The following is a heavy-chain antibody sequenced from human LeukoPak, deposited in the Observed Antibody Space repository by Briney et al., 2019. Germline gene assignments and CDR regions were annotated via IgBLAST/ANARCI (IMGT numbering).Heavy chain of an antibody. Sequence: ASVKVSCKASGYTFTDHYVHWVRQAPGQGLEWMGWINPNSGGTNYAQKFQGRVTMTRDTSISTVYMEMSRLRSDDTAVYYCARESVPAVAARRGLNYWGQGTLVAVSS. V-gene: IGHV1-2*02. CDR2: INPNSGGT. D-gene: IGHD6-6*01. CDR3: ARESVPAVAARRGLNY. CDR1: GYTFTDHY. J-gene: IGHJ4*02.